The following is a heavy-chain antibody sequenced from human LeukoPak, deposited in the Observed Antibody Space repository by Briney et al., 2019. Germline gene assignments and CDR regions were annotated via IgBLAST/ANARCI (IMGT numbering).Heavy chain of an antibody. D-gene: IGHD2-21*01. CDR3: ARDEIVGLPPV. J-gene: IGHJ3*01. V-gene: IGHV4-59*01. CDR1: GGSISSYC. Sequence: PSETLSLTCTVSGGSISSYCWSWIRQPPGKGLEWIGYIYYSGSTNYNPSLKSRVTISVDTSKNQFSLKLSSVTAADTAVYYCARDEIVGLPPVWGQGTMVTVSS. CDR2: IYYSGST.